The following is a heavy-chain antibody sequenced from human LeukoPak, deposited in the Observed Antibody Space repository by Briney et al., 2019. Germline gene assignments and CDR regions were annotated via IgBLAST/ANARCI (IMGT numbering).Heavy chain of an antibody. CDR2: ISSSSSYI. V-gene: IGHV3-21*01. D-gene: IGHD3-10*01. J-gene: IGHJ3*02. CDR3: ARLRGSWAAFDI. Sequence: PGGSLRLSCAASGFTFSSYSMNWVRQAPGKGLEWVSSISSSSSYIYYADSVKGRFTISRDNAKNSLYLQMNSLRAEDTAVYYYARLRGSWAAFDIWGQGTRVTVSS. CDR1: GFTFSSYS.